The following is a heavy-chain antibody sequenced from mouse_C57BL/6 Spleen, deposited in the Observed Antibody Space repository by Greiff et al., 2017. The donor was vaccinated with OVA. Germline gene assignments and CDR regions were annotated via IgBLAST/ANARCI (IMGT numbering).Heavy chain of an antibody. Sequence: EVMLVESGGGLVKPGGSLKLSCAASGFTFSDYGMHWVRQAPEKGLEWVAYISSGSSTIYYADTVKGRFTISRDNAKNTLFLQMTRLRSEDTAMYYCARLGYYDYDSFDYWGQGTTLTVSS. CDR3: ARLGYYDYDSFDY. V-gene: IGHV5-17*01. D-gene: IGHD2-4*01. CDR2: ISSGSSTI. J-gene: IGHJ2*01. CDR1: GFTFSDYG.